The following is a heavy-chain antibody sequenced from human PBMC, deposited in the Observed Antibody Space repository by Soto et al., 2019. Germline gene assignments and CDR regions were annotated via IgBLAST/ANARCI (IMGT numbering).Heavy chain of an antibody. D-gene: IGHD2-2*01. CDR3: ARDRLQVVVPAARYYYYGMDV. J-gene: IGHJ6*02. CDR2: LTGSSSNI. V-gene: IGHV3-23*01. CDR1: GFSFRNYA. Sequence: RLSCAASGFSFRNYAMSWVRQAPGKGLEWISTLTGSSSNIYYADSVKGRFAISRDNSRNTLYLQMNSLTAEDTAVYYCARDRLQVVVPAARYYYYGMDVWGQGTTVTVSS.